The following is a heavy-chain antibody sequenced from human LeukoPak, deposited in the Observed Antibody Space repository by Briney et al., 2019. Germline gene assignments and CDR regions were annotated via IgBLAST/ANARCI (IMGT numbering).Heavy chain of an antibody. J-gene: IGHJ4*02. Sequence: PGGSLRLSCAASGFNVSTNYMSWVRQAPGKGLEWVSVIYSGGSTYYADSVKGRFTISRDNSKNTLYLQMNSLRAEDTAVYYCAKGPAAMPAGYFDYWGQGTLVTVSS. D-gene: IGHD2-2*01. CDR2: IYSGGST. CDR3: AKGPAAMPAGYFDY. V-gene: IGHV3-53*01. CDR1: GFNVSTNY.